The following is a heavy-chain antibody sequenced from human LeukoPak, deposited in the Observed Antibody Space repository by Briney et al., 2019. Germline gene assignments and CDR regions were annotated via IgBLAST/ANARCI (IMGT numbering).Heavy chain of an antibody. V-gene: IGHV1-18*01. CDR3: RGAYGDK. CDR1: GYTLTSYG. D-gene: IGHD4-17*01. CDR2: ISTQSGNT. Sequence: ASVKVSCEASGYTLTSYGINWMRRAPGQGLEWMGWISTQSGNTNYAQKVQGRLTLTTDRSTNTAYMELRSLRSDDTAVYCARGAYGDKWGQGTMVTVSS. J-gene: IGHJ4*02.